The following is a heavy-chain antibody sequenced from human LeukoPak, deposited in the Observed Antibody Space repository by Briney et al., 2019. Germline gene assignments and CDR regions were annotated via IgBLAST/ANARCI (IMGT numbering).Heavy chain of an antibody. CDR3: ARGLSVGVAYGDY. CDR2: VVGSGDNT. V-gene: IGHV3-23*01. D-gene: IGHD3-3*01. CDR1: GFTFSTCT. Sequence: GGSLRLSCAASGFTFSTCTMGWVRQAPGKGLEWVSTVVGSGDNTYYADSVKGRFTISRDNAKNTVYLQMNSLRAEDTALYFCARGLSVGVAYGDYWGQGTLVTVSS. J-gene: IGHJ4*02.